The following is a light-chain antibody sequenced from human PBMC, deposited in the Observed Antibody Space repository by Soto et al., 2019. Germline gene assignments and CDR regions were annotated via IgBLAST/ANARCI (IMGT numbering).Light chain of an antibody. J-gene: IGLJ2*01. CDR1: SSNIGAGYD. CDR2: GNS. CDR3: QSFDSSLGGRV. V-gene: IGLV1-40*01. Sequence: QSVLTQPPSVSGAPGQRVTISCTGSSSNIGAGYDVHWYQQVPGTAPKLLIFGNSNRPSGVPDRFSGSKSGTSASLAITGLQAEDEADYSCQSFDSSLGGRVFGGGTKVTVL.